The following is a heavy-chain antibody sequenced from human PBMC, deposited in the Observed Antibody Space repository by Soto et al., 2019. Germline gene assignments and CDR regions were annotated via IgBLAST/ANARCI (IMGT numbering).Heavy chain of an antibody. CDR3: ASHGSGSYYNGAFRYYGMDV. Sequence: ASVKVSCKASGGTFSSYAISWVRQAPGQGLEWMGGIIPIFGTANYAQKFQGRVTITADESTSTAYMELSSLRSEDTAVYYCASHGSGSYYNGAFRYYGMDVWGQGTTVTVSS. J-gene: IGHJ6*02. CDR2: IIPIFGTA. CDR1: GGTFSSYA. D-gene: IGHD3-10*01. V-gene: IGHV1-69*13.